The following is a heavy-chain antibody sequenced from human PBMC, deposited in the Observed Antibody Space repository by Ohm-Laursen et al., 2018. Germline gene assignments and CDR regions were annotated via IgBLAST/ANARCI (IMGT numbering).Heavy chain of an antibody. J-gene: IGHJ4*02. D-gene: IGHD3-10*01. CDR1: GYSISSGYF. CDR2: IYHSGFT. Sequence: SDTLSLTCAVSGYSISSGYFWGWIRQPPGKGLKWIGTIYHSGFTSYNPSLKSRVTISVDTSKNQFSLRLSSVTAADTAVYYCARDYGSGSSSFDYWGQGTLVSVSS. V-gene: IGHV4-38-2*02. CDR3: ARDYGSGSSSFDY.